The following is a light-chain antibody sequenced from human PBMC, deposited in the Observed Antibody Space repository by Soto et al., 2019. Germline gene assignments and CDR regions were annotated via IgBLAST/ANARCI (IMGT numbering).Light chain of an antibody. Sequence: NFMLTQPHSVSESPGKTVTISCTGSSGCIASNYVQWYQQRPGSAPTTVIYEDNQRPSGVPDRFSGSIDSSSNSASLTISGLKTEDEADYYCQSYDSSNHVVFGGGTKLTVL. J-gene: IGLJ2*01. CDR2: EDN. V-gene: IGLV6-57*02. CDR3: QSYDSSNHVV. CDR1: SGCIASNY.